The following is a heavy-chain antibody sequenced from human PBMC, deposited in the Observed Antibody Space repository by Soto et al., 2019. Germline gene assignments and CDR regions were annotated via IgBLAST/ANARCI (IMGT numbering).Heavy chain of an antibody. V-gene: IGHV3-13*05. CDR2: IGAARDP. CDR3: ARAYTGRLPRRADYYYAMDV. CDR1: GFTFSNFD. J-gene: IGHJ6*02. Sequence: PGGSLRLSCATSGFTFSNFDMHWVRQVPGKGLEWVSAIGAARDPYYLGSVKGRFTISRENAKNSVYLQMNDLRAGDSAVYYCARAYTGRLPRRADYYYAMDVWGQGTMVTVSS. D-gene: IGHD2-2*02.